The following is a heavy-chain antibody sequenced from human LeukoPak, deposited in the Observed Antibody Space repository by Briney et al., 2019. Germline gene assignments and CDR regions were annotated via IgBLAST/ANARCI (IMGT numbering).Heavy chain of an antibody. J-gene: IGHJ5*02. CDR2: IHYSGNT. V-gene: IGHV4-39*07. Sequence: SETLSLTCTVSGGSISSNIYYWGWIRQPPGTGLEWIGSIHYSGNTYYNPSLKSRVTISVDTSKNQFSLKLSSVTAADTAVYYCARGGGGYSYVYNWFDPWGQGTLVTVSS. D-gene: IGHD5-18*01. CDR3: ARGGGGYSYVYNWFDP. CDR1: GGSISSNIYY.